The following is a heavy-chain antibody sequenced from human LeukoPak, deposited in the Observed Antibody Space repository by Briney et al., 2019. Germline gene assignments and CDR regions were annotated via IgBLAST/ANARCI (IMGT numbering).Heavy chain of an antibody. CDR2: ISAYNGNT. CDR1: GGTFSSYV. CDR3: ARRYSSSSYYYYMDV. V-gene: IGHV1-18*01. D-gene: IGHD6-6*01. Sequence: ASVKVSCKASGGTFSSYVISWVRQAPGQGLEWMGWISAYNGNTNYAQKLQGRVTMTTDTSTSTAYMELRSLRSDDTAVYYCARRYSSSSYYYYMDVWGKGTTVTVSS. J-gene: IGHJ6*03.